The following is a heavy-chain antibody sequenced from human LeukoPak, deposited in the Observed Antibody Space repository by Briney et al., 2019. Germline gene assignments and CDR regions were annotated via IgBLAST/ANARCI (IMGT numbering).Heavy chain of an antibody. Sequence: SETLSLTCTVSGGSISSYYWSWIRQPPGKGLEWIGYIYYSGSTNYNPSLKSRVTISVDTSKNQFSLKLSSVTAADTAVYYCARHPYDSGGYYSGAFDIWGQGTMVTVSS. V-gene: IGHV4-59*08. CDR1: GGSISSYY. D-gene: IGHD3-22*01. CDR3: ARHPYDSGGYYSGAFDI. CDR2: IYYSGST. J-gene: IGHJ3*02.